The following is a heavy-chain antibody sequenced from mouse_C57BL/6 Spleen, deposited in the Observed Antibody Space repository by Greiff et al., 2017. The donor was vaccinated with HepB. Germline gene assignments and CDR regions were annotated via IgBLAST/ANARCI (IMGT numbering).Heavy chain of an antibody. J-gene: IGHJ3*01. V-gene: IGHV1-72*01. CDR1: GYTFTSYW. CDR3: ARRYYGSSYEGAWFAY. CDR2: IDPNSGGT. D-gene: IGHD1-1*01. Sequence: QVQLQQSGAELVKPGASVKLSCKASGYTFTSYWMHWVKQRPGRGLEWIGRIDPNSGGTKYNEKFKSKATLTVDKPSSTAYMQLSSLTSEDSAVYYCARRYYGSSYEGAWFAYWGQGTLVTVSA.